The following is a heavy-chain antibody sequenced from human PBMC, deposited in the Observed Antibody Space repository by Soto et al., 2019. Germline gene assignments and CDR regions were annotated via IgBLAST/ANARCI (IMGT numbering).Heavy chain of an antibody. CDR2: IYYPGST. J-gene: IGHJ4*01. CDR1: GGSVSSGTYY. V-gene: IGHV4-61*01. Sequence: SETLSLTCTVSGGSVSSGTYYWSWIRQPPGKGLEWIGYIYYPGSTNYNPSLKSRVTISIDTSKNQFSLKLSSVTAADTAVFYCARSLGTVYDSLPDYWGQGTLVTVSS. CDR3: ARSLGTVYDSLPDY. D-gene: IGHD3-22*01.